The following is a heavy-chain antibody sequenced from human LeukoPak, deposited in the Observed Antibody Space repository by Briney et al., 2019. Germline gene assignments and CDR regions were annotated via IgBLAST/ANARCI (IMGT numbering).Heavy chain of an antibody. CDR3: ARGGSPVGATNDY. J-gene: IGHJ4*02. D-gene: IGHD1-26*01. V-gene: IGHV4-4*07. Sequence: KPSETLSLTCTVSGGSISNYYWSWIRQPAGKGLEWIGRIYTSGSTNYNPSLRSRVTMSVDTSKNQFSLKLTSVTAADTAVYYCARGGSPVGATNDYWGQGTLVTVSS. CDR2: IYTSGST. CDR1: GGSISNYY.